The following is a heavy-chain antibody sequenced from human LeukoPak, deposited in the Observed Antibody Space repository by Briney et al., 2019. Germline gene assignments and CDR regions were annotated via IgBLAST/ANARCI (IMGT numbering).Heavy chain of an antibody. J-gene: IGHJ6*02. D-gene: IGHD6-13*01. CDR2: IIPIFGTA. CDR1: GGTFSSYA. V-gene: IGHV1-69*13. CDR3: ARVGARPYDGIAAAGTGRYYYYGMDV. Sequence: SVKVSCKASGGTFSSYAISWVRQAPGQGLEWMGGIIPIFGTANYAQKFQGRVTITADESTSTAYMELSSLRSEDTAVYYCARVGARPYDGIAAAGTGRYYYYGMDVWGQGTTVTVSS.